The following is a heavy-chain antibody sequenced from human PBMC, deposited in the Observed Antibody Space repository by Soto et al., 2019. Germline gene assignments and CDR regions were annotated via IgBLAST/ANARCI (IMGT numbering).Heavy chain of an antibody. J-gene: IGHJ4*02. CDR2: ISGSGGST. D-gene: IGHD3-3*01. Sequence: GGSLRLSCAASGFTFSSYAMSWVRQAPGKGLEWVSAISGSGGSTYYADSVKGRFTISRDNSKNTLYLQMNSLRAEDTAVYYCAKDEYYDFWSGYSNTLALYYWGQGTLVTVSS. CDR3: AKDEYYDFWSGYSNTLALYY. CDR1: GFTFSSYA. V-gene: IGHV3-23*01.